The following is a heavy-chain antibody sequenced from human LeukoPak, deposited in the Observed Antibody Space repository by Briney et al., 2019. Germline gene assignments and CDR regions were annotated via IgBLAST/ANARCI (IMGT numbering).Heavy chain of an antibody. CDR1: GFSFSTYD. CDR2: LSSTGGTR. V-gene: IGHV3-48*01. CDR3: ARAARPKLRFLDFDY. D-gene: IGHD3-3*01. J-gene: IGHJ4*02. Sequence: GGSLRLSCVASGFSFSTYDMNWVRQAPGKGLEWVSYLSSTGGTRYYANSGKGRFTISRDDAKNSLYLQISSLRAEDTAVYYCARAARPKLRFLDFDYWGQGTLLTVSS.